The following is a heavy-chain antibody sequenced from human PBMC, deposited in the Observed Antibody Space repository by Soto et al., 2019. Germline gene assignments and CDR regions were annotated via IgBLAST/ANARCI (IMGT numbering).Heavy chain of an antibody. V-gene: IGHV3-15*01. CDR1: GFTFSNAW. J-gene: IGHJ4*02. CDR2: IKSKTDGGTT. CDR3: GGMTTGVNVFDF. D-gene: IGHD3-16*01. Sequence: GGSLRLSCAASGFTFSNAWMSWVRQAPGKGLEWVGRIKSKTDGGTTDYAAPVKGRFTISRDDSKNTLYLQMNSLKTEDTAVYYCGGMTTGVNVFDFWGQGTLVTVSS.